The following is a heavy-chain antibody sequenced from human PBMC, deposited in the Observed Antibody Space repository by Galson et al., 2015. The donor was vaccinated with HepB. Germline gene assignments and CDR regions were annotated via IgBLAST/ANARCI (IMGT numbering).Heavy chain of an antibody. V-gene: IGHV3-33*01. CDR3: ARGSPYSSGWYLDY. D-gene: IGHD6-19*01. Sequence: SLRLSCAASGFTFSSYGMHWVRQAPGKGLEWMAVIWYDGSNKYYADSVKGRFTISRDNSKNTLYLQMSSLRAEDTAVYYCARGSPYSSGWYLDYWGQGTLVTVSS. CDR2: IWYDGSNK. J-gene: IGHJ4*02. CDR1: GFTFSSYG.